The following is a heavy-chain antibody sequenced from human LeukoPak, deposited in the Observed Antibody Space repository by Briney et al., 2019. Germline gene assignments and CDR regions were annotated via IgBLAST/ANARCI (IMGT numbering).Heavy chain of an antibody. CDR3: ARAGYCSSTSCYAAWYYYYGMDV. V-gene: IGHV4-34*01. D-gene: IGHD2-2*01. CDR1: GGSFSGYY. Sequence: SETLSLTCAVYGGSFSGYYWSWIRQPPGKGLEWIGEINHSGSTNYNPSLKSRVTISVDTSKNQFSLKLSSVTAADTAVYYCARAGYCSSTSCYAAWYYYYGMDVWGQGTTVTVSS. CDR2: INHSGST. J-gene: IGHJ6*02.